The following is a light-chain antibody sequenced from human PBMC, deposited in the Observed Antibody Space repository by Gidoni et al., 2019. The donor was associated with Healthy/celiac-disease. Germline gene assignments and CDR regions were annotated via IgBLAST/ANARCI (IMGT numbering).Light chain of an antibody. Sequence: ESVLTQSPATLSLSPGERATLACRASQSVSRYLACYQQKPGQAPRLLIYDASNRATVIPASFSGSGSGTDFTLTISSLEPEDFAVYYCQQLSNWPRTFGPGTKVDIK. CDR1: QSVSRY. J-gene: IGKJ3*01. CDR3: QQLSNWPRT. CDR2: DAS. V-gene: IGKV3-11*01.